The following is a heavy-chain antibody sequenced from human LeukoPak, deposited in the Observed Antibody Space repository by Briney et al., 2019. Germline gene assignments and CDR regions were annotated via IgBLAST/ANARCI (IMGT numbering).Heavy chain of an antibody. CDR3: ASLNNRIAAAGKGY. Sequence: GGSLRLSRAASGFTFSSYEMNWVRQAPGKGLEWVSYISSSGSTIYYADSVKGRFTISRDNAKNSLYLQMNSLRAEDTAVYYCASLNNRIAAAGKGYWGQGTLVTVSS. CDR1: GFTFSSYE. J-gene: IGHJ4*02. D-gene: IGHD6-13*01. CDR2: ISSSGSTI. V-gene: IGHV3-48*03.